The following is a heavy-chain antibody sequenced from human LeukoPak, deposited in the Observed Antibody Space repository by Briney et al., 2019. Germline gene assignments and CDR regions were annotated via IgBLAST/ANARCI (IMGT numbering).Heavy chain of an antibody. D-gene: IGHD4-17*01. CDR3: ASDPAYGDYDDY. Sequence: GGSLRLSCAASGFTFSSYWMSWVRQAPGKGLEWVANIKQDGSEKYYVDSVKGRFTISRDNARNSLYLQMNSLRAEDTAVYYCASDPAYGDYDDYWGQGTLATVSS. J-gene: IGHJ4*02. V-gene: IGHV3-7*01. CDR1: GFTFSSYW. CDR2: IKQDGSEK.